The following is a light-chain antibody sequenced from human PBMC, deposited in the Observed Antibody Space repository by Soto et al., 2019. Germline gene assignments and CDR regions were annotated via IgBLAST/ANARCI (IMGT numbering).Light chain of an antibody. V-gene: IGLV1-40*01. Sequence: QSALTQPPSVSGAPGQRVTISCTGSSSNIGAGYDVHWYQQPPGTAPKLLIYGNSNRPSGVPDRFSGSKSGTSASLAITGLQAEDEADYYCQSYDSSLSGWVFGGGTKLTVL. CDR3: QSYDSSLSGWV. CDR2: GNS. CDR1: SSNIGAGYD. J-gene: IGLJ3*02.